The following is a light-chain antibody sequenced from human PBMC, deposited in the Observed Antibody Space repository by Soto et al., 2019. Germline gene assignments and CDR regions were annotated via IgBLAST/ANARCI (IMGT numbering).Light chain of an antibody. CDR3: QKYNSAPLT. CDR1: QSVSSN. J-gene: IGKJ4*01. Sequence: IVLTQSPATLSLSPGERATLSCRASQSVSSNLAWYQQKPGQAPRLLIYGASTRATGIPARFSGSGSGTDFTLTISSLQPEDVAAYYCQKYNSAPLTFGGGTKVDIK. V-gene: IGKV3-15*01. CDR2: GAS.